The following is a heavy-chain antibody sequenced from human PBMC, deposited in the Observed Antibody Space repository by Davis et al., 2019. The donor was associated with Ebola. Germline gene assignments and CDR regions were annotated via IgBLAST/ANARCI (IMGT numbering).Heavy chain of an antibody. Sequence: SVQVSCKASGGTFSSYAISWVRQAPGQGLEWMGGIIPIFGTANYAQKFQGRVTIIADESTSTAYMELSSLRSEDTAVYYCARGGYGGGHYYYGMDVWGQGTTVTVSS. CDR1: GGTFSSYA. CDR2: IIPIFGTA. J-gene: IGHJ6*02. D-gene: IGHD4/OR15-4a*01. V-gene: IGHV1-69*13. CDR3: ARGGYGGGHYYYGMDV.